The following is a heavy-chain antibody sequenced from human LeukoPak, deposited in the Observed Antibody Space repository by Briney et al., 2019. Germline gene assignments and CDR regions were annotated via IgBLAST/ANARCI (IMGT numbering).Heavy chain of an antibody. J-gene: IGHJ4*02. CDR2: ISPNSAYI. V-gene: IGHV3-21*01. CDR1: GFPFSAYI. Sequence: EGFLRLSCATSGFPFSAYIINWVRQAPGKGLEWVSSISPNSAYIYYADSVKGRLTISRDNAKNTLYLQMNSLRAEDTAVYYCARSGYSGYGYPFDYWGQGTLVTVSS. D-gene: IGHD5-12*01. CDR3: ARSGYSGYGYPFDY.